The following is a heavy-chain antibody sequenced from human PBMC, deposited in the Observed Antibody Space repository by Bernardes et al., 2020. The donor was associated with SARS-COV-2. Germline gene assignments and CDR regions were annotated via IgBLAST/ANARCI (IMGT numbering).Heavy chain of an antibody. Sequence: GGSLRLSCAASGFTFNNYGMHWVRQTPGKGLEWVAFISYEGSKKYYAESLQGRFVISRDSSKNTLDLEMNSLRPEDTALYYCAKSNNVFHFSAYNGLDVWGQGTTVIVSS. V-gene: IGHV3-30*18. J-gene: IGHJ6*02. CDR3: AKSNNVFHFSAYNGLDV. CDR1: GFTFNNYG. D-gene: IGHD3-16*01. CDR2: ISYEGSKK.